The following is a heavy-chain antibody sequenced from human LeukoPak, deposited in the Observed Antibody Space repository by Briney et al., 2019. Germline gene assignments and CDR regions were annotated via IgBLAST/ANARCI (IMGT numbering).Heavy chain of an antibody. CDR3: ARESTAGYNSSWYGFRN. CDR2: INQDGSEK. J-gene: IGHJ1*01. D-gene: IGHD6-13*01. CDR1: GFTFSGYW. Sequence: GGSLRLSCAASGFTFSGYWISWVRQPPGRGREWGATINQDGSEKYYVDSVKGRFTISRDNAKNSLFLQMGSLRVEDTAVYYCARESTAGYNSSWYGFRNWGQGTLVSVSS. V-gene: IGHV3-7*01.